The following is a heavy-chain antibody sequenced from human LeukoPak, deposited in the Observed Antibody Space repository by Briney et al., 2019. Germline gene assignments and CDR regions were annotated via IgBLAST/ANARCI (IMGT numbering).Heavy chain of an antibody. V-gene: IGHV3-74*01. CDR1: GFTFSNYW. D-gene: IGHD4-17*01. CDR2: INRDGSYT. Sequence: PGGSLRLSCAASGFTFSNYWMHWVRQAPGKGLVWVSRINRDGSYTSYADSVKGRFTISRDNAKNTLYVHMSSLRAEDTAVYYCAREILRVTTDYWGQGTLVTVSS. J-gene: IGHJ4*02. CDR3: AREILRVTTDY.